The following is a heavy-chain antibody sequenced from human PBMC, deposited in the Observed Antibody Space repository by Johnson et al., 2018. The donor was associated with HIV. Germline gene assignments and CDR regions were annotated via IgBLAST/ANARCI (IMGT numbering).Heavy chain of an antibody. CDR1: GFRFDDYG. D-gene: IGHD3-22*01. CDR2: IYSGGST. J-gene: IGHJ3*02. Sequence: VQLVESGGGVVQPGRSLRLSCAASGFRFDDYGMTWVRQAPGKGLEWVSVIYSGGSTYYADSVEGRFTISRDSSKNTVYLQMNSLRAEDTALYYCARSVGYYDSSGYYYVDAFDIWGQGTMVTVSS. V-gene: IGHV3-66*01. CDR3: ARSVGYYDSSGYYYVDAFDI.